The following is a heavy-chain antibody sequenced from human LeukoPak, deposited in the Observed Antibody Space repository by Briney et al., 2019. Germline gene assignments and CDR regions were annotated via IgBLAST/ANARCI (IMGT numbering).Heavy chain of an antibody. D-gene: IGHD3-16*02. CDR1: GFRVTNAW. Sequence: GGSLSLSCAASGFRVTNAWMRWVRQAPGKGVEWVGRIKSKTDGATRDYAAPVNGRFTMSRDISENTLYLQMDDLKTEDTDVYYCSTVRVNDYVWGTYRYSYFEYWRQGTLVSVSS. CDR2: IKSKTDGATR. CDR3: STVRVNDYVWGTYRYSYFEY. J-gene: IGHJ4*02. V-gene: IGHV3-15*01.